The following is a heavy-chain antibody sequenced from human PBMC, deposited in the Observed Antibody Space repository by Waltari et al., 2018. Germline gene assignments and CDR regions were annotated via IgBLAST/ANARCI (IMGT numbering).Heavy chain of an antibody. Sequence: QVHLQESCPGLAKPSQTLSLTGSVSGASFNRVDYYWGWIRQPPGKGLEWIGYISYSGTTYYTPSLKSRVSISLDTAKNDFSLEVRSVTAADTAMYYCARVDTIFGVVPHADAFDIWGQGTMVTVAS. CDR3: ARVDTIFGVVPHADAFDI. V-gene: IGHV4-30-4*08. CDR2: ISYSGTT. J-gene: IGHJ3*02. D-gene: IGHD3-3*01. CDR1: GASFNRVDYY.